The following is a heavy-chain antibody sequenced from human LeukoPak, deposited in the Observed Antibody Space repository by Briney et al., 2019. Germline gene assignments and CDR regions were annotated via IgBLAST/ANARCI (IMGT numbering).Heavy chain of an antibody. CDR2: IHYTGRA. J-gene: IGHJ3*02. CDR3: ARHFDNGDYKKTFDI. Sequence: SETLSLTCSVFGGSISSTTYYWVWIRQPPGKGLECIASIHYTGRAYYNPSLKSRATISADTSKNHFSLKLSSVTAADTAVYYCARHFDNGDYKKTFDIWGRGTMVTVPS. V-gene: IGHV4-39*01. D-gene: IGHD4-17*01. CDR1: GGSISSTTYY.